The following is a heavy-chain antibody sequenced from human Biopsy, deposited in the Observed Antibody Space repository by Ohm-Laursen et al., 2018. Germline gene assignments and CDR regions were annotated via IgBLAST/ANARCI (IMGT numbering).Heavy chain of an antibody. Sequence: GSLRLSCSASGFNFSTYGMSWVRQVAGKGLEWVSGTSTSGTFTHYADSVGGRFTMSRDNSKNTLYLQMNSLKAEDTAVYYCAKDQLGSTWSNDAFDMWGQGTVVTVSS. CDR3: AKDQLGSTWSNDAFDM. CDR1: GFNFSTYG. D-gene: IGHD6-13*01. V-gene: IGHV3-23*05. CDR2: TSTSGTFT. J-gene: IGHJ3*02.